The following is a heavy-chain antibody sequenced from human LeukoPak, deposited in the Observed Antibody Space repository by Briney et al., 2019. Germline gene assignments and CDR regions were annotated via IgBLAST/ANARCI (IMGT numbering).Heavy chain of an antibody. D-gene: IGHD5-18*01. CDR2: ISAYNGNT. J-gene: IGHJ6*03. CDR1: GYTFTSYG. Sequence: GASVKVSCKASGYTFTSYGISWVRQAPGQGLEGMGWISAYNGNTNYAQKLQGRVTMTTDTSTSTAYMELRSLRSDDTAVYYCARGTEDTAMVTNYYYYYMDVWGKGTTVTVSS. V-gene: IGHV1-18*01. CDR3: ARGTEDTAMVTNYYYYYMDV.